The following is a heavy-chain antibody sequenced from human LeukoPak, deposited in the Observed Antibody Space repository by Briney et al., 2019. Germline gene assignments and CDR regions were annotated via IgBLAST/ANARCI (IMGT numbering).Heavy chain of an antibody. V-gene: IGHV3-20*04. Sequence: GGSLRLSCAASGFTFSSYAMSWVRQAPGKGLEWVSGINWNGGSTGYADSVKGRFTISRDNAKNSLYLQMNSLRAEDTALYYCARGYDRLFDYWGQGTLVTVSS. J-gene: IGHJ4*02. CDR2: INWNGGST. CDR3: ARGYDRLFDY. CDR1: GFTFSSYA. D-gene: IGHD1-14*01.